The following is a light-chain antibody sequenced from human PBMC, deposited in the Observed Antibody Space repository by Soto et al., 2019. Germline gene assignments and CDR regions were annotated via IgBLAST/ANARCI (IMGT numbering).Light chain of an antibody. J-gene: IGKJ2*01. CDR2: GAS. Sequence: EIVLTQSPGTLSLSPGERATLSCRASQSVSSSQLAWYQQKPGQAPRLLIYGASTTATGMPSRFSGGGSGTDFTLTISRLEPEDFAVYYCQQFGISPEYTFGQGTKLEVK. CDR3: QQFGISPEYT. V-gene: IGKV3-20*01. CDR1: QSVSSSQ.